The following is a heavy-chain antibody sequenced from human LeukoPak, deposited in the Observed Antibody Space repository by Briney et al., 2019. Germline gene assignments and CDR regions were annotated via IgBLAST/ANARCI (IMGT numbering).Heavy chain of an antibody. CDR3: VKGGQNYDFWRFDY. J-gene: IGHJ4*02. Sequence: GGSLRLSCGASGFRFSSYAMNWVRQAPGKGLEWVSSISGSGGSTYYTDSVKGRFAISRDSSKSTLYLQMNSLGTDDTALYYCVKGGQNYDFWRFDYWGQGTLVTASS. CDR2: ISGSGGST. CDR1: GFRFSSYA. V-gene: IGHV3-23*01. D-gene: IGHD3-3*01.